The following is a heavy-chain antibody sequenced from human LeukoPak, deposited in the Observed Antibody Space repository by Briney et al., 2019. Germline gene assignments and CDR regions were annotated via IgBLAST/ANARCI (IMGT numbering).Heavy chain of an antibody. J-gene: IGHJ4*02. D-gene: IGHD6-19*01. CDR2: IIPIFGTA. V-gene: IGHV1-69*13. CDR3: ARDYSSGWPNFDY. Sequence: RASVKVSCKASGGTFSSYAISWVRQAPGQGLEWMGGIIPIFGTANYAQKFQGRVTITADESTSTAYMELSSLRSEDTAVYYCARDYSSGWPNFDYWGQGTPVTVSS. CDR1: GGTFSSYA.